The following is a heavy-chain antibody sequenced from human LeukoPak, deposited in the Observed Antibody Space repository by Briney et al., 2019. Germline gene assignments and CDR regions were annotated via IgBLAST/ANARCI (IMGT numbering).Heavy chain of an antibody. CDR1: GFTFSSYA. V-gene: IGHV3-23*01. CDR2: ISGSGGST. D-gene: IGHD3-9*01. J-gene: IGHJ4*02. Sequence: GGSLRLSCAASGFTFSSYAMSWVRQAPGKGLEWVSAISGSGGSTYYADSVKGRFTISRDNSKNTLYLQMNSLRAEDTAVYYCAGDYDILTGYYSRLVGGPEKDYWGQGTLVTVSS. CDR3: AGDYDILTGYYSRLVGGPEKDY.